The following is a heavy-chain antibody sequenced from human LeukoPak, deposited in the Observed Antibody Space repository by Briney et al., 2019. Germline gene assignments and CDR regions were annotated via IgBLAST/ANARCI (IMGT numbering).Heavy chain of an antibody. CDR2: ISGSGDST. CDR1: GFTFSSYA. J-gene: IGHJ4*02. CDR3: AKEGSYSGSRFDY. V-gene: IGHV3-23*01. D-gene: IGHD1-26*01. Sequence: PGGSLRLSCAASGFTFSSYAMSWVRQAPGRGLEWVSFISGSGDSTYYADSVKGRFTISRDNSKNTLYLQMNSLRGEDTAVYYCAKEGSYSGSRFDYWGQGTLVTVSP.